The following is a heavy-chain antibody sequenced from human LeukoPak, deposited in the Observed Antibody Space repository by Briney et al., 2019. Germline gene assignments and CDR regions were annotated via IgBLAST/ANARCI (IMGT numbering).Heavy chain of an antibody. V-gene: IGHV4-59*08. Sequence: PSETLSLTCTVSGGSISSYYWSWIRQPPGKGLEWIGYIYYSGSTNYNPSLKSRVTISVDTSKNQFSLKLSSVTATDTAVYYCARRWNMVRGVDPDAFDIWGQGTMVTVSS. D-gene: IGHD3-10*01. CDR2: IYYSGST. CDR1: GGSISSYY. J-gene: IGHJ3*02. CDR3: ARRWNMVRGVDPDAFDI.